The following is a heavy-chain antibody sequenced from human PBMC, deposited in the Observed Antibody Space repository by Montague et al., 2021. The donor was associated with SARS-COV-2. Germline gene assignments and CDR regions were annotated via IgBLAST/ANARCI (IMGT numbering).Heavy chain of an antibody. CDR1: GVVELRRRS. Sequence: SETLSLTCTVSGVVELRRRSEEHTSELQSHEHLVCRLLLEKKNNYNPSLKTRVTISVDTSKNQFSLKLNSMTAADTAVYYCAREDRWNWFDPWGQGTLVIV. CDR3: AREDRWNWFDP. CDR2: LLEKKN. V-gene: IGHV4-61*01. J-gene: IGHJ5*02. D-gene: IGHD5-24*01.